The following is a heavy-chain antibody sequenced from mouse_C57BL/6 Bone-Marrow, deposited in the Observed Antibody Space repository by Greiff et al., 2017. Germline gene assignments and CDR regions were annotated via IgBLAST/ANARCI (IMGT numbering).Heavy chain of an antibody. Sequence: EVKLVESGGGLVKPGGSLKLSCAASGFTFSDYGMHWVRQAPEKGLEWVAYISSGSSTIYYADTVKGRFTISRDNAKNTLFLQMTSLRSEDTAMYYCARGDDGYYPAWFAYWGQGTLVTVSA. V-gene: IGHV5-17*01. CDR3: ARGDDGYYPAWFAY. D-gene: IGHD2-3*01. CDR2: ISSGSSTI. J-gene: IGHJ3*01. CDR1: GFTFSDYG.